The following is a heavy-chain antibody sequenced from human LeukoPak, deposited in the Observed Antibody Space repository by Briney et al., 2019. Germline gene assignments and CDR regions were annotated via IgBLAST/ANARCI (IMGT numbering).Heavy chain of an antibody. J-gene: IGHJ3*01. Sequence: GGSLRLSCIASGFTFTEHWMSWVRQAPGKGLEWVANINQHGSEQFYVDSVEGRFTISRDNAKNSLYLQMNSLRAEDTAVYYCTRDPPVSWGQGTMVTVSS. D-gene: IGHD2-8*01. CDR2: INQHGSEQ. CDR3: TRDPPVS. CDR1: GFTFTEHW. V-gene: IGHV3-7*01.